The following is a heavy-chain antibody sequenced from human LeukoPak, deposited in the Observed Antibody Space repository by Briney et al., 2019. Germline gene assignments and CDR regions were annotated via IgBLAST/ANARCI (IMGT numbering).Heavy chain of an antibody. CDR2: ISGSGGST. V-gene: IGHV3-23*01. J-gene: IGHJ4*02. D-gene: IGHD3-22*01. Sequence: GGSLRLSCAASGFTFSSYAMSWVRQAPGKGLEWVSAISGSGGSTYYADSVKGRFTISRDNSKNTLYLQMNSLRAEDTAVYYCAKDKNSRDSSGYGEFDYWGQGTLVTVSS. CDR1: GFTFSSYA. CDR3: AKDKNSRDSSGYGEFDY.